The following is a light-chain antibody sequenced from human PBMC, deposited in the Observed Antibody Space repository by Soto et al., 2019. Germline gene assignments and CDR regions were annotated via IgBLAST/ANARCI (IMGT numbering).Light chain of an antibody. J-gene: IGLJ3*02. V-gene: IGLV2-14*01. CDR2: EVS. CDR3: SSYTTSTTWV. CDR1: SSDVGNYNY. Sequence: QSALTQPASVSGSPGQSITISCTGTSSDVGNYNYVSWYQQHPGKAPKLMISEVSNRPSGVPNRFSGSKSGNTASLTISGLQADDEADYYCSSYTTSTTWVFGGGTKLTVL.